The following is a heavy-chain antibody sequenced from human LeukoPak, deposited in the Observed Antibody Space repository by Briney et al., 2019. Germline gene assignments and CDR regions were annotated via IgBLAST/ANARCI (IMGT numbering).Heavy chain of an antibody. V-gene: IGHV3-9*03. Sequence: GRSLRLSCAASGFTFDDYAMHWVRQAPGKGLEWVSGISWNSGSIGYADSVKGRFTISRDNAKNSLYLQMNSLRAEDMALYYCAKDIRGDVGYIHDAFDIWGQGTMVTVSS. CDR3: AKDIRGDVGYIHDAFDI. CDR2: ISWNSGSI. D-gene: IGHD5-24*01. CDR1: GFTFDDYA. J-gene: IGHJ3*02.